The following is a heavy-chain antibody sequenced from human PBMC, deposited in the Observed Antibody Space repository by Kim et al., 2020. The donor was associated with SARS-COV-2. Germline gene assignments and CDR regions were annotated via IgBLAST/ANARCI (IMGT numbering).Heavy chain of an antibody. CDR3: ARDEDIVVVPAAMGDY. J-gene: IGHJ4*02. V-gene: IGHV1-18*01. D-gene: IGHD2-2*01. CDR2: ISAYNGNT. Sequence: ASVKVSCKASGYTFTSYGISWVRQAPGQGLEWMGWISAYNGNTNYAQKLQGRVTMTTDTSTSTAYMELRSLRSDDTAMYYCARDEDIVVVPAAMGDYWGQGTLVTVSS. CDR1: GYTFTSYG.